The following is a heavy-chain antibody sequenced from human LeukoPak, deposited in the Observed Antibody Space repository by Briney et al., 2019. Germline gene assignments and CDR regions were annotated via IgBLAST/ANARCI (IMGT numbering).Heavy chain of an antibody. J-gene: IGHJ4*02. CDR1: GYTITGYY. D-gene: IGHD5-18*01. V-gene: IGHV1-46*01. CDR2: INPSGGST. Sequence: ASVKVSCKASGYTITGYYMHWVRQAPGQGLEWTGIINPSGGSTSYAQKFQGRVTMTRDMSTSTVYMELSSLRSEDTAVYYCASVGRGYSYGPFDYWGQGTLVTVSS. CDR3: ASVGRGYSYGPFDY.